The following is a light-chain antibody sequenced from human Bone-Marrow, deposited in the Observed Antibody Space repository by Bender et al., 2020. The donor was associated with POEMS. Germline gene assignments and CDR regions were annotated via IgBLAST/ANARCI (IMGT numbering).Light chain of an antibody. V-gene: IGLV2-14*02. CDR2: DVT. Sequence: QSAMTQPASVSGSPGQSITISCTGNSNDIGTHNLVSWYQQLPAKAPKLMIYDVTKRPSGVPDRFSGSKSGTSASLAISGLQSEDEADYYCAAWDDSQNAWMFGGGTKVTVL. J-gene: IGLJ3*02. CDR1: SNDIGTHNL. CDR3: AAWDDSQNAWM.